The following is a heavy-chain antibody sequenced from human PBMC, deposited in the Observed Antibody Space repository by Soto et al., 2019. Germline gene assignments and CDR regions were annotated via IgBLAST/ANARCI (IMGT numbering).Heavy chain of an antibody. J-gene: IGHJ5*02. CDR3: ARLRDSYYDILTGPAPFDP. CDR2: IDPSDSYT. D-gene: IGHD3-9*01. Sequence: GESLKISCKGSGYSFTSYWISWVRQMPGKGLEWMGRIDPSDSYTNYSPSFQGHVTISADKSISTAYLQWSSLKASDTAMYYCARLRDSYYDILTGPAPFDPWGQGTLVTVPS. V-gene: IGHV5-10-1*01. CDR1: GYSFTSYW.